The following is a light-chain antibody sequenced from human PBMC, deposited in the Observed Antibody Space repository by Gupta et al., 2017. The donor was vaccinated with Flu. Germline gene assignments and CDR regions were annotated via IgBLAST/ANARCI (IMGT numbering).Light chain of an antibody. V-gene: IGKV1-39*01. Sequence: DIQMTQSPSSLSASVGARVTITCRASQSIRTYLNWYQQKPLKAPRLLIYATSTLQSEVPSRFSGSGSGTDFTLTISSLQPEDFATYFCQQSYSSPPTFGQGTKVELK. CDR2: ATS. CDR1: QSIRTY. J-gene: IGKJ1*01. CDR3: QQSYSSPPT.